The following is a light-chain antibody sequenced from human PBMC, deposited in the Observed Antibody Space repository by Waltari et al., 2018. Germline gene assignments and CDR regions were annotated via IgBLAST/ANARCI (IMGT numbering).Light chain of an antibody. CDR3: SSESSDKVVL. CDR1: SSDVRSSYS. V-gene: IGLV2-14*03. Sequence: QSALTQPASVSGSPGQSVTISCTGTSSDVRSSYSVSWYQDHPGQGPKVIIYDVSDRPSGVSARFSGSKSGNTASLTISGLQAEDEADYYCSSESSDKVVLFGGGTKVTVL. J-gene: IGLJ3*02. CDR2: DVS.